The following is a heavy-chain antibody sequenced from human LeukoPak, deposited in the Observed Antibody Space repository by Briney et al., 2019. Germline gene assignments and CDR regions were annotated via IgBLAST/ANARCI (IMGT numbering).Heavy chain of an antibody. Sequence: GGSLRLSCAASGFTFSSYSMNWVRHAPGKGLEWVSAISGSGGSTYYADSVKGRFTISRDNSKNTLYLQMNSLRAEDTAVYYCAKGGRGYAFDIWGQGTMVTVSS. D-gene: IGHD3-10*01. CDR3: AKGGRGYAFDI. CDR2: ISGSGGST. J-gene: IGHJ3*02. V-gene: IGHV3-23*01. CDR1: GFTFSSYS.